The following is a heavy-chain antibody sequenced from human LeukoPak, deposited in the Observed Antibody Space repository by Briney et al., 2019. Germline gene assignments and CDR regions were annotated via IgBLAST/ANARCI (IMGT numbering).Heavy chain of an antibody. J-gene: IGHJ4*02. Sequence: SETLSLTCTVSGGSISSSTYYWGWIRQPPGKGLEWIGSIFYSGNTYYNPSLKSRVTISVDTSKSQFSLKLSSVTAADTAVHYWGEIFRGARPPDFWGQGTLVTVSS. D-gene: IGHD2-15*01. CDR2: IFYSGNT. CDR3: GEIFRGARPPDF. V-gene: IGHV4-39*01. CDR1: GGSISSSTYY.